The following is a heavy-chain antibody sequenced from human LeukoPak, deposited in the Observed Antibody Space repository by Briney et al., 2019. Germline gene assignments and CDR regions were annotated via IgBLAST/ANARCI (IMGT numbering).Heavy chain of an antibody. D-gene: IGHD6-6*01. CDR1: GFTFSSYA. J-gene: IGHJ4*02. V-gene: IGHV3-23*01. Sequence: GGSLRLSCAASGFTFSSYAMSWVRQAPGKGLEWVSAISGSGGSTYYADSVKGRFTISRDNAKNSLYLQMNSLRAEDTAVYYCARSSIAARRGDYWGQGTLVTVSS. CDR2: ISGSGGST. CDR3: ARSSIAARRGDY.